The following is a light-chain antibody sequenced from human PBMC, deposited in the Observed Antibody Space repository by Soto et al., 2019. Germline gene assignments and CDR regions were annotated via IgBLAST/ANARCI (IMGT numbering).Light chain of an antibody. CDR2: DVS. J-gene: IGLJ1*01. Sequence: QSALTQPVSVSGSPGQSITISCTGTSSDIGDSNYASWYQQHPGKAPKLVIYDVSNRPSGVSNRFSGSKSANTASLTISGLQAEDKADYYCSSFRSSSTSYVFGTGTKVTVL. V-gene: IGLV2-14*03. CDR3: SSFRSSSTSYV. CDR1: SSDIGDSNY.